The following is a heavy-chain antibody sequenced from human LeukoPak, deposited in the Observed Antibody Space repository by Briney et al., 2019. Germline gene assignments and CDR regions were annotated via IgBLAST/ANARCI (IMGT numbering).Heavy chain of an antibody. V-gene: IGHV4-59*11. CDR2: IYCSGTT. J-gene: IGHJ4*02. Sequence: ASETLSLTCTVSGDSISRHYWSWIRQFPGKGREWIGCIYCSGTTGYNPSLKSRVTISVDTSNNQFSLKLTSMTAADPAVYFCARERVIAGATVFDYWGQGTLVTVSS. D-gene: IGHD1-26*01. CDR1: GDSISRHY. CDR3: ARERVIAGATVFDY.